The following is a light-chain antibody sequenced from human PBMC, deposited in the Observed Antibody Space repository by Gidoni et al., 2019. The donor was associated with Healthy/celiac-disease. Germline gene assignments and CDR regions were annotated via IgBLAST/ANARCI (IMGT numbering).Light chain of an antibody. CDR3: CSYAGSSTYV. J-gene: IGLJ1*01. CDR1: SSAVGSYNL. CDR2: EVS. V-gene: IGLV2-23*02. Sequence: QSALTPPSSVSVSPGQSITISCPGTSSAVGSYNLVSWFQQHPGKATKLMIYEVSKRPSGVSKRFSGSKSGNTASLTISGLQAEDEADYYCCSYAGSSTYVFGTGTKVTVL.